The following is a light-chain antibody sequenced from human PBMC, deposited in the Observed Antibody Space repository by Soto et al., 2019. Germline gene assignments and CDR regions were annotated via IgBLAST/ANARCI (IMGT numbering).Light chain of an antibody. CDR3: NSYSSSTFYV. Sequence: QSALSQPASVSWSPGQSITISCPGSSGDIASFNYVSWYQQYPGKAPKLLIYQVTSRASGVSHRFSGSKFGDTASLTISGLQPEDEAEYYCNSYSSSTFYVLGTGTKVTVL. V-gene: IGLV2-14*01. CDR1: SGDIASFNY. CDR2: QVT. J-gene: IGLJ1*01.